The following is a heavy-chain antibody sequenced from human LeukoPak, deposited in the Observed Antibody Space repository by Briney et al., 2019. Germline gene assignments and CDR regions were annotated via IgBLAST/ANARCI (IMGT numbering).Heavy chain of an antibody. J-gene: IGHJ6*03. D-gene: IGHD3-10*01. CDR1: GFTFSDYY. CDR3: ARVDTLVRGVIITYIYYYMDV. Sequence: GGSLRLSCAASGFTFSDYYMSWIRQAPGKGLEWVSYISSSGTTIYYADSVKGRFTISRDNAKNSLYLQMNSLRAEDTAVYYCARVDTLVRGVIITYIYYYMDVWGKGTTVTISS. V-gene: IGHV3-11*01. CDR2: ISSSGTTI.